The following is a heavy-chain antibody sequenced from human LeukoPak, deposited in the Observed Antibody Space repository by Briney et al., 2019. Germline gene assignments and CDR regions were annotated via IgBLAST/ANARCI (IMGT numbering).Heavy chain of an antibody. J-gene: IGHJ4*02. CDR3: ASRYYYDSSGRDY. V-gene: IGHV3-74*01. CDR1: GFTFSSYW. Sequence: GGSLRLSCAASGFTFSSYWMHWVRQAPGNGLVWVSRINSDGSSTSYADSVKGRFTISRDNAKNTLYLQMNSLRAEDTAVYYCASRYYYDSSGRDYWGQGTLVTVSS. D-gene: IGHD3-22*01. CDR2: INSDGSST.